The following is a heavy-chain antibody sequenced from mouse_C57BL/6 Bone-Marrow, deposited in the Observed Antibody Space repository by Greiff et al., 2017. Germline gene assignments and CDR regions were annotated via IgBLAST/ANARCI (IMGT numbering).Heavy chain of an antibody. CDR1: GYAFSSSW. CDR2: IYPGDGDT. V-gene: IGHV1-82*01. J-gene: IGHJ4*01. Sequence: VQLQQSGPELVKPGASVKISCKASGYAFSSSWMNWVKQRPGKGLEWIGRIYPGDGDTNYNGKFKGKATLTADKSSSTAYMQLSSLTSEDSAVYFCARQLRPQYYAMDYWGQGTSVTVSS. D-gene: IGHD3-2*02. CDR3: ARQLRPQYYAMDY.